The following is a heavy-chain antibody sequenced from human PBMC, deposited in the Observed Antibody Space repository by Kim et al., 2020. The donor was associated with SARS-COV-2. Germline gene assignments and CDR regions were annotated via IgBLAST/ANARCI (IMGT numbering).Heavy chain of an antibody. D-gene: IGHD3-22*01. CDR3: TRVPSYYYYSGGQDCFDY. J-gene: IGHJ4*02. Sequence: GGSLRLSCAASGFIFSNYWMHWVRQAPGKGLVWVSRVNTDGSTTIYADSVKGRFTISRDNAKNTLYLQMNSLRAEDTAIYYCTRVPSYYYYSGGQDCFDYWGQGALVTVSS. CDR1: GFIFSNYW. V-gene: IGHV3-74*01. CDR2: VNTDGSTT.